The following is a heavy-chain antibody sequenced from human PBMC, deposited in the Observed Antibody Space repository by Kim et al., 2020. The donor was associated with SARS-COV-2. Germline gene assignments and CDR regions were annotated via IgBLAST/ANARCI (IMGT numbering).Heavy chain of an antibody. CDR3: ARPKAKESAYCWGAFDY. J-gene: IGHJ4*02. Sequence: ASVKVSCKASGYSFSNYAMHWLRQAPGQRLEWMGWINAGNGDTKYSQNFQGRVAITRDTPASTVYMELSRLRFEDTAVYYCARPKAKESAYCWGAFDYWGRATLAT. D-gene: IGHD2-8*02. CDR2: INAGNGDT. V-gene: IGHV1-3*01. CDR1: GYSFSNYA.